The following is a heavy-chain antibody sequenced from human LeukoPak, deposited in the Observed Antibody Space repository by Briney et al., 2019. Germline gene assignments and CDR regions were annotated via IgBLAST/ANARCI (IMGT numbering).Heavy chain of an antibody. V-gene: IGHV3-15*04. D-gene: IGHD1-14*01. CDR2: IESKTDGGRT. Sequence: GGSLRFSCAASGFTVTNAWMSWVRQAPGKGLEWVGRIESKTDGGRTNYAAPVNGRFTISRDDSKNTLDLQMNSLKSDDTAVYYCTTVGNPAYFARWGQGALVTVSS. CDR1: GFTVTNAW. J-gene: IGHJ4*02. CDR3: TTVGNPAYFAR.